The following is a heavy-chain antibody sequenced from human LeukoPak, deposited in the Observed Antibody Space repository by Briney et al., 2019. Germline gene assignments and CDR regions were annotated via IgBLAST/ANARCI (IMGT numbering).Heavy chain of an antibody. D-gene: IGHD6-19*01. V-gene: IGHV3-30*04. CDR3: AKDHRPGYSSGWYFDY. J-gene: IGHJ4*02. Sequence: GGSLRLSCAASGFTFSSYVMHWVRQAPGKGLEWVAIISYDGSNEYHADSVKGRFTISRDNSKNTLYLQMNSLRAEDTAVYYCAKDHRPGYSSGWYFDYWGQGTLVTVSS. CDR2: ISYDGSNE. CDR1: GFTFSSYV.